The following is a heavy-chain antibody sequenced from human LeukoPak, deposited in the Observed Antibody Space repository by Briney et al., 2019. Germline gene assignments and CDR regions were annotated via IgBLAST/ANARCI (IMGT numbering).Heavy chain of an antibody. J-gene: IGHJ3*02. V-gene: IGHV4-59*08. CDR1: VGSISSYY. CDR3: ARHGRGHYDILTGYGFGAFDI. D-gene: IGHD3-9*01. CDR2: IYYSGST. Sequence: SETLSLTCTVSVGSISSYYWSWIRQPPGKGLEWIGYIYYSGSTNYNPSLKSRVTISVDTCTNQFSLKLSSVTAADTAVYSCARHGRGHYDILTGYGFGAFDIWGQGTMVTVSS.